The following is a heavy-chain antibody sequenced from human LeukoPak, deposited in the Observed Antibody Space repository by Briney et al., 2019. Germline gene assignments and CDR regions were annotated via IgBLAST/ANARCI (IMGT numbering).Heavy chain of an antibody. D-gene: IGHD3-3*01. CDR1: GGTFSSYA. CDR3: ARDKGITIFGVVITQDWYFDL. V-gene: IGHV1-69*05. Sequence: ASVKVSCKASGGTFSSYAISLVRQAPGQGLEWMGGIIPIFGTANYAQKFQGRVTITTDESTSTAYMELSSLRSEDTAVYYCARDKGITIFGVVITQDWYFDLWGRGTLVSVSS. CDR2: IIPIFGTA. J-gene: IGHJ2*01.